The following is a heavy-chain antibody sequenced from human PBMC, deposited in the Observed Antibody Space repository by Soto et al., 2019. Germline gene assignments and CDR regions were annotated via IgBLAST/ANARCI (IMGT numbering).Heavy chain of an antibody. D-gene: IGHD6-13*01. V-gene: IGHV4-34*01. Sequence: SETLSLTCAVYGGSFSGYYWSWIRQPPGKGLEWIGEINHSGSTNYNPSLKSRVTISVDTSKNQFSLKLSSVTAADTAVYYCARGPQGIAAAGYYYGMDVWGQGTTVNVSS. CDR1: GGSFSGYY. J-gene: IGHJ6*02. CDR3: ARGPQGIAAAGYYYGMDV. CDR2: INHSGST.